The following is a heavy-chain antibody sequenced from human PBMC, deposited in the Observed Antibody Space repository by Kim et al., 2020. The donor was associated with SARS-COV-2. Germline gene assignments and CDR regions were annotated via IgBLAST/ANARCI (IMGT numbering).Heavy chain of an antibody. CDR3: ARLDGKDFWSGYYMYTTNNEVDY. J-gene: IGHJ4*02. D-gene: IGHD3-3*01. CDR1: GGSISSSSYY. V-gene: IGHV4-39*01. Sequence: SETLSLTCTVSGGSISSSSYYWGWIRQPPGKGLEWIGSIYYSGSTYYNPSLKSRVTISVDTSKNQFSLKLSSVTAADTAVYYCARLDGKDFWSGYYMYTTNNEVDYWGQGTLVTVSS. CDR2: IYYSGST.